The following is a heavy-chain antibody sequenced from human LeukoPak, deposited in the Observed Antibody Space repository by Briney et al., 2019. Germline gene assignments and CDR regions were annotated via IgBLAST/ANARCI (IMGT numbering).Heavy chain of an antibody. D-gene: IGHD3-10*01. CDR1: GGSFSNYY. J-gene: IGHJ4*02. CDR3: ARTFLGPGSGNYINY. CDR2: INHSGST. Sequence: SETLSLTCAVYGGSFSNYYWSWIRQPPGKGLEWIGEINHSGSTNYNPSLMSRVTISVDTSKNQFSLKLNSVTAADTAIYYCARTFLGPGSGNYINYWGRGTLVTVSS. V-gene: IGHV4-34*01.